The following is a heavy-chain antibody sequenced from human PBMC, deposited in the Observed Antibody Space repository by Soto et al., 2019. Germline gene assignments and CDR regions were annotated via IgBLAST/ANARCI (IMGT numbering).Heavy chain of an antibody. CDR1: GFTFSSYG. D-gene: IGHD3-10*01. CDR2: IWYDGSNK. CDR3: ARDPFYGSGSYYKSAGRVDYYYYGMDV. Sequence: PGGSLRLSCAASGFTFSSYGMHWVRQAPGKGLEWVAVIWYDGSNKYYADSVKGRFTISRDNSKNTLYLQMNSLRAEDTAVYYCARDPFYGSGSYYKSAGRVDYYYYGMDVWGQGTTVTVSS. J-gene: IGHJ6*02. V-gene: IGHV3-33*01.